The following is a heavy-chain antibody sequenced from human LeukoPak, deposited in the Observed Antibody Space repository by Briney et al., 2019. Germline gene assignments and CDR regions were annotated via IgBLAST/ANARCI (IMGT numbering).Heavy chain of an antibody. Sequence: KPSETLSLTCTVSGGSISSYYWSWIRQPPGKGLEWIAYIYSSGSTYYIPSLKSRVTISVDTSKNQFSLKLSSVTAADTAVYYCARAPYRDDAFDIWGQGTMVTVSS. V-gene: IGHV4-59*01. CDR3: ARAPYRDDAFDI. CDR2: IYSSGST. D-gene: IGHD3-16*02. J-gene: IGHJ3*02. CDR1: GGSISSYY.